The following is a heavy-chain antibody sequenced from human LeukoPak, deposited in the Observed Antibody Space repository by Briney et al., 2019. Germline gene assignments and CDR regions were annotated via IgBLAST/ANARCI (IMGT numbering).Heavy chain of an antibody. CDR3: ASDIVATSGDF. Sequence: GGSLRRSCAASGFTFSDYYMSWIRQAPGKGLEWVAYITSTGDDIYYADSVRGRFTISRDNAKNALFLRMSSLRVEDTATYYCASDIVATSGDFWGQATLVSVSS. D-gene: IGHD5-12*01. V-gene: IGHV3-11*01. CDR2: ITSTGDDI. J-gene: IGHJ4*02. CDR1: GFTFSDYY.